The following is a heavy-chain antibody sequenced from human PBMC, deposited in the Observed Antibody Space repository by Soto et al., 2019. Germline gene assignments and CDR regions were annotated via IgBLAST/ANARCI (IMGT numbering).Heavy chain of an antibody. D-gene: IGHD1-26*01. V-gene: IGHV3-21*01. J-gene: IGHJ6*02. CDR1: GFTFSSYS. CDR3: ARGGSYFYYYYGMDV. Sequence: EVQLVESGGGLVKPGGSLRLSCAASGFTFSSYSMNWVRQAPGKGLEWVSSISSSSSYIYYADSVKGRFTISRDNAKNSLYLQMNSLRAEDTSVYYCARGGSYFYYYYGMDVWGQGTTVTVSS. CDR2: ISSSSSYI.